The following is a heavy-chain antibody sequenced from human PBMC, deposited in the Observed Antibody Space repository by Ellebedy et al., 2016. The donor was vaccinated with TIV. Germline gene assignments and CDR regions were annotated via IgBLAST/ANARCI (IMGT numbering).Heavy chain of an antibody. J-gene: IGHJ5*02. Sequence: GESLKISCFGSGFTFRTYSMNWVRQTPGKGLEWVSSISSRSDYMYYADSVRGRFTISRDNAENSPYLRMDNLRAEDTAVYYCARGPPHYGDVGVRARFDPWGQGTLVTVAS. CDR2: ISSRSDYM. CDR1: GFTFRTYS. V-gene: IGHV3-21*01. D-gene: IGHD4-17*01. CDR3: ARGPPHYGDVGVRARFDP.